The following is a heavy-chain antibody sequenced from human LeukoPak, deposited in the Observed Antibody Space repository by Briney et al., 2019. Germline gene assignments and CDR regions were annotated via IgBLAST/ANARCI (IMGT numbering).Heavy chain of an antibody. V-gene: IGHV3-21*01. D-gene: IGHD1-1*01. CDR1: GFTFSSYS. Sequence: GGSLRLSCAASGFTFSSYSMNWVRQAPGKGLEWVSSISSSSSYIYYADSVKGRFTISRDNAENSVFLQMDSLRAEDTAFYYCVVTTRSRSFDYWGQGTLVTVSS. CDR3: VVTTRSRSFDY. J-gene: IGHJ4*02. CDR2: ISSSSSYI.